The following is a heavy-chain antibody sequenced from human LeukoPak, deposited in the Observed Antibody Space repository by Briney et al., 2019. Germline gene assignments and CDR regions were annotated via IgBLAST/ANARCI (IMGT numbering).Heavy chain of an antibody. CDR2: IWYDGSNK. J-gene: IGHJ4*02. D-gene: IGHD3-3*01. CDR1: GFTFSSYG. V-gene: IGHV3-33*01. Sequence: GGSLRLSCAASGFTFSSYGMHWVRQAPGKGLEWVAVIWYDGSNKYYADSVKGRFTISRDNSKNTLDLQMNSLRAEDKAVYYCARDRSYDFWSGYSTPDYWGQGTLVTVSS. CDR3: ARDRSYDFWSGYSTPDY.